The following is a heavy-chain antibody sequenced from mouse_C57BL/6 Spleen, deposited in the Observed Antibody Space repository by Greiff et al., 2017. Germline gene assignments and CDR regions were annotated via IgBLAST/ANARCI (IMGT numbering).Heavy chain of an antibody. CDR1: GYTFTSYW. CDR2: IHPNSGST. Sequence: QVQLQQSGAELVKPGASVKLSCKASGYTFTSYWMHWVKQRPGQGLEWIGMIHPNSGSTNYNEKFKSKATLTVDKSSSTAYMQLSSLTSEDSAVYYCARDEYDAMDYWGQGTSVTVSS. V-gene: IGHV1-64*01. J-gene: IGHJ4*01. CDR3: ARDEYDAMDY.